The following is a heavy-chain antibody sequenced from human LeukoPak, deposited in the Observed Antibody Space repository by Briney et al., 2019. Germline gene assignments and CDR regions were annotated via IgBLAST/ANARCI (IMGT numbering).Heavy chain of an antibody. Sequence: SETLSLTCAVSGYSISSGYYWGWIRQPPGKGLEWIGSVYHSGSTYYNPSLKSRVTISVDTSKNQFSLKLSSVTAADTAVYYCARDIYYYDSSGLFDYWGQGTLVTVSS. CDR1: GYSISSGYY. CDR2: VYHSGST. CDR3: ARDIYYYDSSGLFDY. D-gene: IGHD3-22*01. V-gene: IGHV4-38-2*02. J-gene: IGHJ4*02.